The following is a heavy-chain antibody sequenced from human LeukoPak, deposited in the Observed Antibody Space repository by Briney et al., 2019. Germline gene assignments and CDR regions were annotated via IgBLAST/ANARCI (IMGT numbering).Heavy chain of an antibody. CDR2: INHSGST. V-gene: IGHV4-34*01. CDR3: ARSYYYDPANWFDP. J-gene: IGHJ5*02. Sequence: SETLSLTCVVNGGTFSGYSWSWIRQPPGGGLEWIGEINHSGSTNYNPSLKSRVTISVDTSKNQFSLKLSSVTAADTAVYYCARSYYYDPANWFDPWGQGTLVTVSS. CDR1: GGTFSGYS. D-gene: IGHD3-22*01.